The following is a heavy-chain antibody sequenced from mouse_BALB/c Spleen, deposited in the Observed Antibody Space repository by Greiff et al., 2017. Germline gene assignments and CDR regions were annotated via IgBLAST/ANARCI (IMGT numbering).Heavy chain of an antibody. Sequence: EVQLVESGGDLVKPGGSLKLSCAASGFTFSSYGMSWVRQTPDKRLEWVATISSGGSYTYYPDSVKGRFTISRDNAKNTLYLQMSSLKSEDTAMYYCARHRDRGGYFDDWGQGTTLTVSS. CDR1: GFTFSSYG. V-gene: IGHV5-6*01. CDR3: ARHRDRGGYFDD. J-gene: IGHJ2*01. D-gene: IGHD3-3*01. CDR2: ISSGGSYT.